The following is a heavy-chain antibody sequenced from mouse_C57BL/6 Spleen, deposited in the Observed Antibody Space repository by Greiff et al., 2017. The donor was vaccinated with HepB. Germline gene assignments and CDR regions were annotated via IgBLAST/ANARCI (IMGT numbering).Heavy chain of an antibody. J-gene: IGHJ4*01. V-gene: IGHV8-8*01. D-gene: IGHD2-3*01. CDR1: GFSLSTFGMG. CDR2: IWWDDDK. CDR3: ARNEGYDGYYDYAMDY. Sequence: QVTLKESGPGILQPSQTLSLTCSFSGFSLSTFGMGVGWIRQPSGKGLEWLAHIWWDDDKYYNPALKSRLTISKDTSKNQVFLKIANVATADTATYYGARNEGYDGYYDYAMDYWGQGTSVTVSS.